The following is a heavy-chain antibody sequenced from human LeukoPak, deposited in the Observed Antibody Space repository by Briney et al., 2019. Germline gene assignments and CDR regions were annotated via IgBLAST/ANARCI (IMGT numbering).Heavy chain of an antibody. D-gene: IGHD3-22*01. J-gene: IGHJ4*02. CDR2: IYWDDDR. CDR1: GFSLNTRGVG. Sequence: SGPTLVNPTQTLTLTCTFSGFSLNTRGVGVGWIRQPPGRALEWLALIYWDDDRRYSPSLKSRLTITKDTSKNQVVLTMTNMDPVDTATYFCAHRKNYYDSSVFDNWGQGTLVIVSS. V-gene: IGHV2-5*02. CDR3: AHRKNYYDSSVFDN.